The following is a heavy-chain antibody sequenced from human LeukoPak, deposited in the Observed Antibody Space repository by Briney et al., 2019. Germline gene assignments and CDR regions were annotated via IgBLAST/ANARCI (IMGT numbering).Heavy chain of an antibody. V-gene: IGHV4-59*01. J-gene: IGHJ3*02. CDR3: ASSPGGTGAFDI. D-gene: IGHD1-1*01. CDR1: GGSISSYY. CDR2: IYYSGST. Sequence: SETLSLTCTVSGGSISSYYWSWIRQPPGKGLAWIGYIYYSGSTNYNPSLKSRVTISADTSKNQFSLKLSSVTAADTAVYYCASSPGGTGAFDIWGQGTKVTVSS.